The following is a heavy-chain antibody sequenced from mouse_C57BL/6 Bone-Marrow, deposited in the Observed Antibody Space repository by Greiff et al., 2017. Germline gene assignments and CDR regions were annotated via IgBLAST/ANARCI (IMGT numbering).Heavy chain of an antibody. Sequence: QVQLQQSGAELARPGASVKLSCKASGYTFTSYGISWVKQRTGQGLEWIGEIYPRSGNTYYNEKFKGKATLTADKSSSTAYMELRSLTSEYSAGYFCAGLLRFYWYFDVWGTGTTVTVSS. CDR2: IYPRSGNT. V-gene: IGHV1-81*01. CDR3: AGLLRFYWYFDV. J-gene: IGHJ1*03. D-gene: IGHD2-3*01. CDR1: GYTFTSYG.